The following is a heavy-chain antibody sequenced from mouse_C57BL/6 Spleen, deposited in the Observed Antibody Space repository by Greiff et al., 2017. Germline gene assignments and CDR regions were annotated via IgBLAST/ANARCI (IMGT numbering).Heavy chain of an antibody. J-gene: IGHJ2*01. V-gene: IGHV5-4*01. CDR3: ARDLGYYFDY. D-gene: IGHD4-1*01. CDR1: GFTFSSYA. Sequence: EVHLVESGGGLVKPGGSLKLSCAASGFTFSSYAMSWVRQTPEKRLEWVATISAGGSYTYYPDNVKGRFTISRDNAKNNLYLQLSHLKSEDTAMYYCARDLGYYFDYWGQGTTLTVSS. CDR2: ISAGGSYT.